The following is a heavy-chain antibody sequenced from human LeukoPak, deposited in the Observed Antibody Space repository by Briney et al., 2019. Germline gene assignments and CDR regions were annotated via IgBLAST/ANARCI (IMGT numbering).Heavy chain of an antibody. V-gene: IGHV4-39*01. J-gene: IGHJ3*02. CDR2: IFYSGST. CDR3: ASGTVVANVFDI. CDR1: GGSISSSSYY. Sequence: PSETLSLTCIVSGGSISSSSYYWGWIRQPPGKGLEWIGSIFYSGSTYYNPSLKSRVTISVDTSKNQFSLKLSSVTAADTAMYYCASGTVVANVFDIWGQGTMVTVSS. D-gene: IGHD6-19*01.